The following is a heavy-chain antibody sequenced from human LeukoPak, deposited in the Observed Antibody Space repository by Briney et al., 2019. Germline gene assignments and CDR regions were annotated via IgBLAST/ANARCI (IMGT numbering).Heavy chain of an antibody. J-gene: IGHJ4*02. CDR1: GFTFSSYW. CDR3: ARGGKYVDIVAFDY. V-gene: IGHV3-7*04. CDR2: IKQDGSEK. Sequence: GGSLRLSCAASGFTFSSYWMSWVRQAPGKGLEWVANIKQDGSEKYYVDSVKGRFTISRDNAKNSLYLQMNSLRAEDTAVYYCARGGKYVDIVAFDYWGQGTLVTVSS. D-gene: IGHD5-12*01.